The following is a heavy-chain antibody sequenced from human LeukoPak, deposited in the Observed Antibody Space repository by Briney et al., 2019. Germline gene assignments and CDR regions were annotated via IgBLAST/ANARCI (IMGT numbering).Heavy chain of an antibody. V-gene: IGHV4-59*01. D-gene: IGHD6-13*01. CDR1: GGSISNYY. J-gene: IGHJ3*02. CDR3: ARDRQSSSWYGGAFDI. Sequence: SETLSLTCTVSGGSISNYYWNWIRQPPGKGLEWIGYIYYSGSTNYNPSLKSRVTISADTSKNQFSLKLNSVTAADTAVYYCARDRQSSSWYGGAFDIWGQGTMVTVSS. CDR2: IYYSGST.